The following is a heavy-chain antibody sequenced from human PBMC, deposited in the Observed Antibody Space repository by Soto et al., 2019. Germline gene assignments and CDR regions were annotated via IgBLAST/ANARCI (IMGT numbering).Heavy chain of an antibody. CDR1: GFTFSDAW. CDR3: TTEDVPPHPYENSGYYYGPFDS. Sequence: EVQLVESGGGLVKPGGSLRLSCAASGFTFSDAWMNWVRQTPGKGLEWVGRIKSKTDGGTTDYAAPVRGRFTISRDDSESTLYLQMNSLKTEDTAVYFCTTEDVPPHPYENSGYYYGPFDSWGQGTLITVSS. J-gene: IGHJ4*02. V-gene: IGHV3-15*01. CDR2: IKSKTDGGTT. D-gene: IGHD3-22*01.